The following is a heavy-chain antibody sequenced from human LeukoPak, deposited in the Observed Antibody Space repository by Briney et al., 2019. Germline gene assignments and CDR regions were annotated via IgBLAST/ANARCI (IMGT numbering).Heavy chain of an antibody. Sequence: GGSLRLSCAASGFTFSTYAMTWVRQAPGKGLEWVSGISGRAGSTYYADSVKGRFTISRDNSKNTLYLQMNSLRAEDTAIYYCAKEGGIAVTGTPDYWGQGTLVTVSS. CDR2: ISGRAGST. D-gene: IGHD6-19*01. V-gene: IGHV3-23*01. CDR1: GFTFSTYA. CDR3: AKEGGIAVTGTPDY. J-gene: IGHJ4*02.